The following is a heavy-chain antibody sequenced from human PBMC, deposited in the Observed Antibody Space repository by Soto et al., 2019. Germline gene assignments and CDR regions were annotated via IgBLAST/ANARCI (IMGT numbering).Heavy chain of an antibody. J-gene: IGHJ4*02. CDR1: GYTFTSYA. Sequence: GASVKVSCKASGYTFTSYAMHWVRQAPGQSLEWMGWINAGNGNTKYSQKFQGRVTITRDPSASTAYMELSSLRSEDTAVYYCARDPDGSWSYQYDFDYWGQGTLVTVSS. D-gene: IGHD3-10*01. V-gene: IGHV1-3*01. CDR2: INAGNGNT. CDR3: ARDPDGSWSYQYDFDY.